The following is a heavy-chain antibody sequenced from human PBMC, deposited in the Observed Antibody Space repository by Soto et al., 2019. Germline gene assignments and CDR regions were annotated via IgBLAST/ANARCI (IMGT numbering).Heavy chain of an antibody. D-gene: IGHD2-2*01. CDR2: IYYSGST. V-gene: IGHV4-39*01. J-gene: IGHJ6*03. Sequence: SETLSLTCTVSGGSISSSSYYWGWIRQPPGKGLEWIGSIYYSGSTYYNPSLKSRVTISVDTSKNQFSLKLSSVTAADTAVYYCARVAGYCSSTSYYSYYMDVWGKGTTVTVSS. CDR3: ARVAGYCSSTSYYSYYMDV. CDR1: GGSISSSSYY.